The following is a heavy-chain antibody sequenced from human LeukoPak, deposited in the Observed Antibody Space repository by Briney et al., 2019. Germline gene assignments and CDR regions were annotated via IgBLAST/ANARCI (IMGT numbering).Heavy chain of an antibody. J-gene: IGHJ4*02. CDR1: GGSVSSGDYF. D-gene: IGHD4-17*01. V-gene: IGHV4-30-4*01. CDR2: IYSSGST. CDR3: ARGGRGVTTYYFDY. Sequence: PSQTLSLTCTVSGGSVSSGDYFWTWIHQPPGKGLDWIGYIYSSGSTYYNPSLKSRVTISVDTSKNHFSLKLSSVTAADTAVYYCARGGRGVTTYYFDYWGQGTLVTVSS.